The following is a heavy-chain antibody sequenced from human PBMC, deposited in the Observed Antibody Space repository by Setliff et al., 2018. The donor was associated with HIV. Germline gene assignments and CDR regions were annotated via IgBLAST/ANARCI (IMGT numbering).Heavy chain of an antibody. V-gene: IGHV1-3*01. Sequence: GASVKVSCKASGYTFTNFAIHWVRQAPGQRLEWMGWIIADSGDTKYSQKFEGRVTITRDTSASTAYMELSSLRSEDTAVYYCAREIRNYDFWSGYWEDHYFDSWGQGTLVTVSS. J-gene: IGHJ4*02. CDR2: IIADSGDT. D-gene: IGHD3-3*01. CDR1: GYTFTNFA. CDR3: AREIRNYDFWSGYWEDHYFDS.